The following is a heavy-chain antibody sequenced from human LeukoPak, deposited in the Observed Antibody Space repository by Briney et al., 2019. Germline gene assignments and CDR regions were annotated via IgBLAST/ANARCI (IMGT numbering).Heavy chain of an antibody. J-gene: IGHJ4*02. D-gene: IGHD4-17*01. CDR1: GFTFSSCW. CDR2: INSDGSST. CDR3: ANDYGDWFLDY. Sequence: GGSLRLSCAASGFTFSSCWMHWVRQAPGKGLVWVSRINSDGSSTSYADSVKGRFTISRDNAKNTLYLQMNSPRAEDTAVYYCANDYGDWFLDYWGQGTLVTVSS. V-gene: IGHV3-74*01.